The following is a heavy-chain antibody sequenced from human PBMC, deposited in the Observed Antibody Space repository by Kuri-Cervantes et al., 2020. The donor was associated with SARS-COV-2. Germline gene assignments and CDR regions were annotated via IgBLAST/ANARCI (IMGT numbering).Heavy chain of an antibody. CDR1: GFTFNSYT. V-gene: IGHV3-21*01. J-gene: IGHJ4*02. Sequence: GGSLRLSCGASGFTFNSYTMNWVRQAPGKALQWISSMTGSGSYIYYADSVRGRFTISRDNAKNSLYLQMSSLRAEDTAVYYCARDLRLGKSLDYWGQGTLVTVSS. CDR3: ARDLRLGKSLDY. CDR2: MTGSGSYI. D-gene: IGHD7-27*01.